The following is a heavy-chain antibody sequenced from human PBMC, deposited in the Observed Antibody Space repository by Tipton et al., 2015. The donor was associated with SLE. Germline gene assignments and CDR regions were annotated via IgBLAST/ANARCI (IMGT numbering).Heavy chain of an antibody. V-gene: IGHV3-48*01. J-gene: IGHJ4*02. CDR3: AKTGGSTNY. D-gene: IGHD3-16*01. CDR2: ITSSSNTI. Sequence: SLRLSCAASVFTFSSYNMNWVRQAPGKGLEWVSFITSSSNTIYYADSVKGRFTISRDNSKNTLYLQMNSLRAEDTAVYYCAKTGGSTNYWGQGTLVTVSS. CDR1: VFTFSSYN.